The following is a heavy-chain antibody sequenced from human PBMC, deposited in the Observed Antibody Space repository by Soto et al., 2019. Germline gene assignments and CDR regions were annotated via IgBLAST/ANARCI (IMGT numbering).Heavy chain of an antibody. CDR3: ARGGLYCSGGSCIDAFDI. Sequence: QVQLVQSGAEVKKPGASVKVSCKASGYTFTSYYMHWVRQAPGQGLGWMGIINPSGGSTSYAQKFQGRVTMTRDTSTSTVYMELSSLRSEDTAVYYCARGGLYCSGGSCIDAFDIWGQGTMVTVSS. V-gene: IGHV1-46*03. CDR2: INPSGGST. J-gene: IGHJ3*02. CDR1: GYTFTSYY. D-gene: IGHD2-15*01.